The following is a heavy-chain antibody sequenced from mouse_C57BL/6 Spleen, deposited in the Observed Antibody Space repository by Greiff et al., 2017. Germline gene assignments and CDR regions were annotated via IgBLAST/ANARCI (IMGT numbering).Heavy chain of an antibody. CDR2: IDPSDSYT. V-gene: IGHV1-50*01. CDR3: ARSGAYYSTPYAMDY. D-gene: IGHD2-5*01. J-gene: IGHJ4*01. Sequence: QVQLQQPGAKLVKPGASVKLSCKASGYTFTSYWMQWVKQRPGQGLEWIGEIDPSDSYTNYNQKFKGKATLTVDTSSSTAYMQLSSLTSEDSAVYYCARSGAYYSTPYAMDYWGQGTSGTVSS. CDR1: GYTFTSYW.